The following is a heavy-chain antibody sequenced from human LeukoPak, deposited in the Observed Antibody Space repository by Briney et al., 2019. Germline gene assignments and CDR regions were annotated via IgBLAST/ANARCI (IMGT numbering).Heavy chain of an antibody. Sequence: ASVKVFYKASGYTFTSYDINWVRQATGQGLEWMGWMNPNSGNTGYAQKFQGRVTMTRNTSISTAYMELSSLRSEDTAVYYCARDFLVRGFDPCGQGTLVTVSS. CDR2: MNPNSGNT. D-gene: IGHD3-10*01. J-gene: IGHJ5*02. CDR1: GYTFTSYD. V-gene: IGHV1-8*01. CDR3: ARDFLVRGFDP.